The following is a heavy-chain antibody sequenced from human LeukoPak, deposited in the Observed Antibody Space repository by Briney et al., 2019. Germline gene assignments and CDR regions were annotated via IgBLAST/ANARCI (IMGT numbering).Heavy chain of an antibody. CDR3: ARVIVRGATSG. V-gene: IGHV3-48*01. Sequence: GGSLRLSCAASGFTYSSYSMNWLRQAPGKGLEWVSYISSSSSTIYYADSVKGRFTISRDNAKNSLYLQMNSLRAEDTAVYYCARVIVRGATSGWGRGTPVTVSS. CDR1: GFTYSSYS. CDR2: ISSSSSTI. D-gene: IGHD1-26*01. J-gene: IGHJ4*02.